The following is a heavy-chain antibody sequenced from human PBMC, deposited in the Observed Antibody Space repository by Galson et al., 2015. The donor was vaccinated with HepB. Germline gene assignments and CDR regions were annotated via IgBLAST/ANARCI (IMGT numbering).Heavy chain of an antibody. D-gene: IGHD3-10*01. Sequence: SVKVSCKASGYTFTSYGISWVRQAPGQGLEWMGWISAYNGNTNYAQKLQGRVTMTTDTSTSTAYMELRSLRSDDTAVYYCARVRTSNGYYYYYGMDVWGQGTTVTVSS. V-gene: IGHV1-18*04. CDR2: ISAYNGNT. CDR1: GYTFTSYG. CDR3: ARVRTSNGYYYYYGMDV. J-gene: IGHJ6*02.